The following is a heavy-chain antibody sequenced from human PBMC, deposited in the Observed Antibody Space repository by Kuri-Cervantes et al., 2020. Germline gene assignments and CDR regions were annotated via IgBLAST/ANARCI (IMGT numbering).Heavy chain of an antibody. CDR1: GFSFDDYA. J-gene: IGHJ6*03. Sequence: GGSLRLSCVTSGFSFDDYAMHWVRQAPGKGLEWVAVISYDGSNKYYADSVKGRFTISRDNSKNTLYLQMNSLRAEDTAVYYCARPALVSSYYYMDVWGKGTTVTVSS. V-gene: IGHV3-30*01. CDR2: ISYDGSNK. D-gene: IGHD2-2*01. CDR3: ARPALVSSYYYMDV.